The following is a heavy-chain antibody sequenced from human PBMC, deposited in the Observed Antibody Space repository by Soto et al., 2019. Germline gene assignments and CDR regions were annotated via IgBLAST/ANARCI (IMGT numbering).Heavy chain of an antibody. J-gene: IGHJ4*02. Sequence: EVQLVESGGGLVQPGGSLRLSCAASGFSFGGYNMNWVRQAPGKGLEWVSHITSGLTTHYADFVQGRFTIPRDNAKNSLYLEMNDLRDEDTAVYYCARDTSHGVTIGGLDSWGQGTLVTVSS. CDR2: ITSGLTT. CDR3: ARDTSHGVTIGGLDS. V-gene: IGHV3-48*02. CDR1: GFSFGGYN. D-gene: IGHD3-16*01.